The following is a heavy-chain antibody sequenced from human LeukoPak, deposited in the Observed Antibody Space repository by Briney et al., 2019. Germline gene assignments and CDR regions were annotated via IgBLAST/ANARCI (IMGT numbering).Heavy chain of an antibody. CDR2: INHSGST. CDR1: GGTFSGYY. V-gene: IGHV4-34*01. J-gene: IGHJ5*02. D-gene: IGHD2-15*01. CDR3: ARSGLGYCSGGSCYSIGRNWFDP. Sequence: SETLSLTCAVYGGTFSGYYWSWIRQPPGKGLEWIGEINHSGSTNYNPSLKSRVTISVDTSKIQFSLKLSSVTAADTAVYYCARSGLGYCSGGSCYSIGRNWFDPWGQGTLVTVSS.